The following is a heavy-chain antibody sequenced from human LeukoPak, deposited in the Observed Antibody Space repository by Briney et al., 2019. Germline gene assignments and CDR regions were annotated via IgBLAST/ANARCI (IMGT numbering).Heavy chain of an antibody. D-gene: IGHD1-26*01. V-gene: IGHV1-8*01. Sequence: ASVKVSCKAAGYTFSTYDISWVRQATGQGLEWMGWMNPKSGNTLYAQKFQGRVTMTRNTSISTAYMELSSVRSEDTAVYYCASAYSGNYFADDAFDIWGQGTMVTVSS. CDR1: GYTFSTYD. J-gene: IGHJ3*02. CDR3: ASAYSGNYFADDAFDI. CDR2: MNPKSGNT.